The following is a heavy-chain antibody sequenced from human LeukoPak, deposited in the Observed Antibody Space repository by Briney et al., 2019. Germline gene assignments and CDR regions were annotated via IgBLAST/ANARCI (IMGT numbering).Heavy chain of an antibody. CDR3: AADHCSSTSCLNWFDP. CDR1: GFTFTSSA. CDR2: IVVGSGNT. V-gene: IGHV1-58*02. J-gene: IGHJ5*02. D-gene: IGHD2-2*01. Sequence: SVKVSCKASGFTFTSSAMQWVRQARGQRLEWIGWIVVGSGNTNYAQKFQERVTITRDVSTSTAYMELSSLRSEDTAVYYCAADHCSSTSCLNWFDPWGQGTLVTVSS.